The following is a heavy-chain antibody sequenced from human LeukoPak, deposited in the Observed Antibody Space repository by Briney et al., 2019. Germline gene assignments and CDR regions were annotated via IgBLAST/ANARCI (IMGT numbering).Heavy chain of an antibody. V-gene: IGHV4-34*01. J-gene: IGHJ5*02. CDR3: ARQFGRSPPYNWFDP. CDR2: INHSGST. D-gene: IGHD3-10*01. CDR1: GGSFSGYY. Sequence: PSETLSLTCAVYGGSFSGYYWSWIRQPPGKGLEWIGEINHSGSTNYNPSLKSRVTISVDTSKNQFSLKLSSVTAADTAVYYCARQFGRSPPYNWFDPWGQGTLVTVSS.